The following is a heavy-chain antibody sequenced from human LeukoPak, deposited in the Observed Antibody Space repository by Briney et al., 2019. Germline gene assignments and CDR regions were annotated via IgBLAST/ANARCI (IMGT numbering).Heavy chain of an antibody. CDR1: GFTFSSYG. D-gene: IGHD3-9*01. Sequence: GGSLRLSCAASGFTFSSYGMHWVRQTPGKGLEWVAFIRFDGSNKYYADSVKGRFTISRDNAKNSLYLQINSLSAEDTAVYYCARDKDWAFDYWGQGTLVTVSS. CDR3: ARDKDWAFDY. J-gene: IGHJ4*02. V-gene: IGHV3-30*02. CDR2: IRFDGSNK.